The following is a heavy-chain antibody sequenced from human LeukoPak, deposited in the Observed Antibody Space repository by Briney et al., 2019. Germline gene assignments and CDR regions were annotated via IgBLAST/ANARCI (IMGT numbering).Heavy chain of an antibody. CDR2: ISSSSSYI. Sequence: GGSLRLSCAASGFTFSSYSMNWVCQAPGKGLEWVSFISSSSSYIYYADSLKGRFTISRDNAKNSLYLQMNSLRAEDTAVYYCARDGSGSYYFDYWGQGTLVTVSS. CDR1: GFTFSSYS. J-gene: IGHJ4*02. CDR3: ARDGSGSYYFDY. V-gene: IGHV3-21*01. D-gene: IGHD3-10*01.